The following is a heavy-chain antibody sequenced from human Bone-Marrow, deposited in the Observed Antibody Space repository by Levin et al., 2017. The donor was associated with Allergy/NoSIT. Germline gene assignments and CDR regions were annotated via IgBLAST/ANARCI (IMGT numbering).Heavy chain of an antibody. CDR3: ARSPPDSDDSGVGLDY. V-gene: IGHV3-21*01. J-gene: IGHJ4*02. CDR2: ISSNSYWI. CDR1: GFIFTSYT. D-gene: IGHD3-22*01. Sequence: AGGSLRLSCAASGFIFTSYTMSWFRQAPGKGLEWVSSISSNSYWIYHADSVKGRFTISRDNAKNSLYLQMNSLRDEDTAIYYCARSPPDSDDSGVGLDYWGQGTLVTVSS.